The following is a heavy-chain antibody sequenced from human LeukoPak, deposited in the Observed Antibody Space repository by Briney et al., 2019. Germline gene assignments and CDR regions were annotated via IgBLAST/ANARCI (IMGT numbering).Heavy chain of an antibody. CDR3: ARDRRYCSSTSCFNYYYYGMDV. D-gene: IGHD2-2*01. Sequence: GGSLRLSCAASGFTFSSYAMHWVRQAPGKGLEWVAVISYDGSNEYYADSVQGRFTISRDNSKNTLYLQMNSLRAEDTAVYYCARDRRYCSSTSCFNYYYYGMDVWGQGTTVTVSS. CDR1: GFTFSSYA. J-gene: IGHJ6*02. CDR2: ISYDGSNE. V-gene: IGHV3-30-3*01.